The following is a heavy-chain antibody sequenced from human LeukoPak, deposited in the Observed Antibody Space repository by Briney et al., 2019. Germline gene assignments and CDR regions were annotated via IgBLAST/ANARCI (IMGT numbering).Heavy chain of an antibody. CDR3: ARDQYAYSGSYFVDAFDI. J-gene: IGHJ3*02. Sequence: GGSLRLSCAASGFSFSSYGMHWVRQAPGKGLEWVAFIRYDGSNRYYADSVKGRFTIPRDNSKNTLYLQMNSLRAEDTAVYHCARDQYAYSGSYFVDAFDIWGQGTMVTVSS. D-gene: IGHD1-26*01. CDR1: GFSFSSYG. V-gene: IGHV3-30*02. CDR2: IRYDGSNR.